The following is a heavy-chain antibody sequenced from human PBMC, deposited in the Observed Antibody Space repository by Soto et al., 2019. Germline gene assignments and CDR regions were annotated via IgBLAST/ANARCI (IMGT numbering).Heavy chain of an antibody. CDR3: ATPSRY. Sequence: ASVKVSCKAPGYTFTSHYMHWVRQSAGQGLEWMGLINPRAGSTSYAQNFQGRVTMTRDTSTSTVFMDLSSLRSEDTAIYYCATPSRYWGQGTLVTVSS. CDR1: GYTFTSHY. J-gene: IGHJ4*02. V-gene: IGHV1-46*01. CDR2: INPRAGST.